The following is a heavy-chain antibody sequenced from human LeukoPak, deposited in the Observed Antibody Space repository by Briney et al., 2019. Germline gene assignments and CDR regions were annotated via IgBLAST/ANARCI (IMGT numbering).Heavy chain of an antibody. D-gene: IGHD1-26*01. CDR2: IYYSGST. J-gene: IGHJ5*02. CDR1: GGSISSYY. Sequence: SETLSLTCTVSGGSISSYYWSWIRQPPGKGLEWIGYIYYSGSTNYNPSLKGRVTISVDTSKNQFSLKLSSVTAADTAVYYCASSLVGALTGWFDPWGQGTLVTVSS. V-gene: IGHV4-59*08. CDR3: ASSLVGALTGWFDP.